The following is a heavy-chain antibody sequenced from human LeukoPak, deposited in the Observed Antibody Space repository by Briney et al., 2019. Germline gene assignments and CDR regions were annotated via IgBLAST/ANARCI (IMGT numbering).Heavy chain of an antibody. CDR3: ARDRGSGSIFDY. D-gene: IGHD3-10*01. CDR1: GGSISSYY. Sequence: SETLSLTCTVSGGSISSYYCSWIRQPPGKGLEWIGYIYYSGSTNYNPSLKSRVTISVDTSKNQFSLKLSSVTAADTAVYYCARDRGSGSIFDYWGQRTLVTVSS. V-gene: IGHV4-59*01. CDR2: IYYSGST. J-gene: IGHJ4*02.